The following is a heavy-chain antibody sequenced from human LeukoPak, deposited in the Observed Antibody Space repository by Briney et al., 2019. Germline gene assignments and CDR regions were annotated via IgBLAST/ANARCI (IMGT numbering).Heavy chain of an antibody. V-gene: IGHV6-1*01. J-gene: IGHJ4*02. CDR1: GDSVSSNSAA. D-gene: IGHD3-22*01. CDR2: TYYRSKWYN. CDR3: ARGLAGRHYYDSSGYDY. Sequence: SQTLSLTCAISGDSVSSNSAAWNWIRQSPSRGLEWLGRTYYRSKWYNDYAVSVKSRITINPDTSKNQFSLQLNSVTPEDTAVYYCARGLAGRHYYDSSGYDYWGQGTLVTVSS.